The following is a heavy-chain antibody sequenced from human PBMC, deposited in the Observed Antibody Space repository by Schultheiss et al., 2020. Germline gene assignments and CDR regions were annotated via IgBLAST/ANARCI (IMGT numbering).Heavy chain of an antibody. Sequence: GGSLRLSCAASGFTFSSYSMNWVRQAPGKGLEWVSSISSSSSYIYYADSVKGRFTISRDNAKNSLYLQMNSLRAEDTAVYYCARDRGWGITGTENRDFDYWGQGTLVTVSS. J-gene: IGHJ4*02. CDR3: ARDRGWGITGTENRDFDY. D-gene: IGHD1-7*01. V-gene: IGHV3-21*01. CDR2: ISSSSSYI. CDR1: GFTFSSYS.